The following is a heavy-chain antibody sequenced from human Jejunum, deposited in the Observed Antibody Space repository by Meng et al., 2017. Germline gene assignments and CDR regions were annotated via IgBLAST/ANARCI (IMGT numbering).Heavy chain of an antibody. J-gene: IGHJ4*02. CDR3: ATGAAAADH. Sequence: GESLKISCVASGFSFTDAWMSWVRQAPGKGLEWVGRIKSNSDGGTTDYAAPVKGRFTISRDDSKNTLYLQMNSLITEDTAVYFCATGAAAADHWGQGTLVT. CDR1: GFSFTDAW. D-gene: IGHD6-13*01. V-gene: IGHV3-15*01. CDR2: IKSNSDGGTT.